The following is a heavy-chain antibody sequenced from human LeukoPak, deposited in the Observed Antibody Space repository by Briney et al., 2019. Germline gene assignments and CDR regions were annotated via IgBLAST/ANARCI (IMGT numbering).Heavy chain of an antibody. Sequence: PGRSLRLSCAASGFTFSSYGMHWVRQAPGKGLEWVAVISYDGSNKYYADSVKGRFTISRDNSKNTLYLQMNSLRAEDTAVYYCAREGPVRDSSGLGYWGQGTLVTVSS. CDR3: AREGPVRDSSGLGY. D-gene: IGHD3-22*01. J-gene: IGHJ4*02. CDR1: GFTFSSYG. V-gene: IGHV3-30*03. CDR2: ISYDGSNK.